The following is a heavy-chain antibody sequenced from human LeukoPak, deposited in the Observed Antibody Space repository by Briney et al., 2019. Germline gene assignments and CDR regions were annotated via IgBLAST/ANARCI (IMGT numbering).Heavy chain of an antibody. CDR1: EFTVSSNH. CDR2: IYSGDST. Sequence: PGGSLRLSCAASEFTVSSNHMSWVRQAPGKGLEWVSIIYSGDSTYYADSVKGRFTISRDNSKNTLYVQMNSLRAGDTAVYYCAKLVTGRPSGYMDVWGKGTTVTVSS. V-gene: IGHV3-53*01. D-gene: IGHD3-10*01. CDR3: AKLVTGRPSGYMDV. J-gene: IGHJ6*03.